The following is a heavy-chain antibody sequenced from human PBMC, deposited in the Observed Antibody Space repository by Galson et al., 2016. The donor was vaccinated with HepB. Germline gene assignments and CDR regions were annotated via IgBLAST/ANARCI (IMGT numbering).Heavy chain of an antibody. J-gene: IGHJ5*02. D-gene: IGHD2-2*01. CDR1: GASINNSNW. V-gene: IGHV4-4*02. CDR3: ARAAVVPGARMVFDP. CDR2: IYHTGTS. Sequence: ETLSLTCTVSGASINNSNWWTWVRQAPGKGLEWIGEIYHTGTSNNNPFLNSRFTLSIDKSRNQFSLNLTSVGAADTAVYYCARAAVVPGARMVFDPWGQGMLVTVSS.